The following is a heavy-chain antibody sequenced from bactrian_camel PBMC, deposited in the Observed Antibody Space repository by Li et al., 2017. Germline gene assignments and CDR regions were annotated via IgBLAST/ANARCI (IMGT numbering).Heavy chain of an antibody. CDR1: GITFSRHD. D-gene: IGHD6*01. Sequence: VQLVESGGGLVQPGESLQLSCVASGITFSRHDMSWVRQAPGKGLERVSTIRNGDGTNTYCADSVKGRFIVSQDNAKNTLYLQMNALSPEDTAMYHCAAPRSPDSPCTVAATSNFAYWGQGTQVTVSS. J-gene: IGHJ4*01. CDR3: AAPRSPDSPCTVAATSNFAY. V-gene: IGHV3S40*01. CDR2: IRNGDGTNT.